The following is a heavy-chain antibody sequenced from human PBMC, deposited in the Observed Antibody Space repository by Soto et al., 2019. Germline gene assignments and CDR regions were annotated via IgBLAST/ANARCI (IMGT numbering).Heavy chain of an antibody. D-gene: IGHD6-13*01. CDR3: ARSTAAGSWFDP. V-gene: IGHV6-1*01. J-gene: IGHJ5*02. Sequence: SQTLSLTCAISGDSFSSNSASWNGIRQSPSRGLEWVGRTYYRSNCYNDYAVSVKSRITINPDTSKNQFSLQLNSVTPEDTAVYYCARSTAAGSWFDPWGQGTLVTVSS. CDR1: GDSFSSNSAS. CDR2: TYYRSNCYN.